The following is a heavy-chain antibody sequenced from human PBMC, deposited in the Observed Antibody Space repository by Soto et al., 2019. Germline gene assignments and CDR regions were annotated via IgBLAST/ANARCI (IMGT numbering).Heavy chain of an antibody. CDR3: ARTTLPSAYIAAAGTGILVYDSYYYGMYV. CDR2: ISLRHHST. V-gene: IGHV1-46*01. Sequence: SVKVSCKTSGYTFVDYFIHWVRQAPGQGLEWMGIISLRHHSTSYAQKFQDRLSVTRDPSSTTIYMELSSLRSEDTAVYYCARTTLPSAYIAAAGTGILVYDSYYYGMYVWSQGTTVPVS. D-gene: IGHD6-13*01. CDR1: GYTFVDYF. J-gene: IGHJ6*02.